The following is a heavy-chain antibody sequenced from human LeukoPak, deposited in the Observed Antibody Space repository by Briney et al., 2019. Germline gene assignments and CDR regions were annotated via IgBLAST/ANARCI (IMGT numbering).Heavy chain of an antibody. D-gene: IGHD6-19*01. CDR3: AGVGSGSFDY. CDR2: SFYSGST. CDR1: GGSISTYY. J-gene: IGHJ4*02. Sequence: SETLSLTCTVSGGSISTYYWSWIRQPPGKGLEWIGYSFYSGSTYCNPSLKTRVTISVDTSKNQFSLKLSSVTAADTAVYYCAGVGSGSFDYWGQGTLVTVSS. V-gene: IGHV4-59*01.